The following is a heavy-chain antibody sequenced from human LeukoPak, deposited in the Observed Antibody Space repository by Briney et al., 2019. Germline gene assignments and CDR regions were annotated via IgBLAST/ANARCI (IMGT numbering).Heavy chain of an antibody. J-gene: IGHJ6*03. CDR1: GGSISSYY. D-gene: IGHD6-19*01. V-gene: IGHV4-4*07. CDR2: IYASGST. CDR3: ARGSGWLHYYYYYMDV. Sequence: SETLSLTCTVSGGSISSYYWSWIRQPAGKGLEWIGRIYASGSTKYNPSLKSRVTMSVDTSKYLFSLRSTSVTAADTAVYYCARGSGWLHYYYYYMDVWGKGTTVTVSS.